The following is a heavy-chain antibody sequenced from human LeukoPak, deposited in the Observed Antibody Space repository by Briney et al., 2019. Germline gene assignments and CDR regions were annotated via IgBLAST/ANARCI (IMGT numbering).Heavy chain of an antibody. Sequence: PSETLSLTCAVYGGSFSGYYWSWIRQPPGKGLEWIGEISHSGSTNYNPSLKSRVTISVDTSKNQFSLKLSSVTAADTAVYYCARAGLIYCSGGSCYNYYYGMDVWGQGTTVTVSS. J-gene: IGHJ6*02. CDR1: GGSFSGYY. D-gene: IGHD2-15*01. V-gene: IGHV4-34*01. CDR2: ISHSGST. CDR3: ARAGLIYCSGGSCYNYYYGMDV.